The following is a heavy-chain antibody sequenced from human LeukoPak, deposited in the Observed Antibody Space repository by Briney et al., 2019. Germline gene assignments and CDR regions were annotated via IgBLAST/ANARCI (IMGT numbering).Heavy chain of an antibody. Sequence: SETLPLTCTVSGGSISSYYWSWIRHPPGKGLEWIGYIYYSGSTNYNPSLKSRVTISVDTSKNQFSLKLSSVTAADTAVYYCARSIWFGELLPDYWGQGTLVTVSS. CDR1: GGSISSYY. CDR2: IYYSGST. J-gene: IGHJ4*02. CDR3: ARSIWFGELLPDY. D-gene: IGHD3-10*01. V-gene: IGHV4-59*08.